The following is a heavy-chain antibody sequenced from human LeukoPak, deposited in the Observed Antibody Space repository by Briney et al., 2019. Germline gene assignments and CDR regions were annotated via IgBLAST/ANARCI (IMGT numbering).Heavy chain of an antibody. D-gene: IGHD3-10*01. CDR2: IYYSGST. Sequence: SETLSLTCTVSGDSISSYYWSWIRQPPGKGLEWIGYIYYSGSTNYNPSLKSRVTISVDTPKNQFSLKLSSVTAADTAVYYCARPSGNHYYGMDVWGQGTTVTVSS. J-gene: IGHJ6*02. CDR3: ARPSGNHYYGMDV. V-gene: IGHV4-59*08. CDR1: GDSISSYY.